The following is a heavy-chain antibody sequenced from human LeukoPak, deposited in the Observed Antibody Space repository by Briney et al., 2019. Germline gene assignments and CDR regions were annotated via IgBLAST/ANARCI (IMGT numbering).Heavy chain of an antibody. CDR1: GGTFSSYA. D-gene: IGHD5-24*01. CDR3: ARDRGRWLQFYAFDI. V-gene: IGHV1-69*04. J-gene: IGHJ3*02. CDR2: IIPILGIA. Sequence: ASVKVSCKASGGTFSSYAISWVRQAPGQGLEWMGRIIPILGIANYAQKFQGRVTITADKSTSTAYMELSSLRSEDTAVYYCARDRGRWLQFYAFDIWGQGTMVTVSS.